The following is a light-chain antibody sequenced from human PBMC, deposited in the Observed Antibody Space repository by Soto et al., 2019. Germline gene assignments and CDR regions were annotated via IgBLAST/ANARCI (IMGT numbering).Light chain of an antibody. J-gene: IGLJ1*01. V-gene: IGLV2-14*03. CDR3: CSLTTSHTYV. CDR2: HVT. Sequence: HSELTKPAYGSGAPGQASTISCTGTSSDIGHYDYVSWYQQHPGKAPKLMIYHVTDRPSGVSNRYSGSKSGNSASLTISGLQADDEADYYCCSLTTSHTYVFGSGTKVTVL. CDR1: SSDIGHYDY.